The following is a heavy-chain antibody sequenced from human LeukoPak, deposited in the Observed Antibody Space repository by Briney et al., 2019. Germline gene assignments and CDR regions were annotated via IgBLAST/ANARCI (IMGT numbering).Heavy chain of an antibody. J-gene: IGHJ4*02. CDR2: ISGSSAYI. Sequence: GGSLRLSCAASGFSFTDYDMNWVRQAPGKGLEWVSSISGSSAYIDYADSVKGGFTISRDNARDSLYLQMNSLKDEDTAVYYCAGERSNMIGDWGQGTLVTVSS. CDR3: AGERSNMIGD. D-gene: IGHD3-16*01. CDR1: GFSFTDYD. V-gene: IGHV3-21*01.